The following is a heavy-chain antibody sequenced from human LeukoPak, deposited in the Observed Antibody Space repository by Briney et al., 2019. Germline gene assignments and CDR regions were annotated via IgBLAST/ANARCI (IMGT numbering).Heavy chain of an antibody. V-gene: IGHV3-23*01. J-gene: IGHJ4*02. Sequence: GGSLRLSCAASGFSFSSYAMSWVRQAPGMGLEWVSAISGAGYSTHYADSVEGRFTISRDNSKNTVYMQLNNLRAEDTAVYYCAKPTAGVLDYWGQGTLVTVSS. D-gene: IGHD2-8*01. CDR3: AKPTAGVLDY. CDR2: ISGAGYST. CDR1: GFSFSSYA.